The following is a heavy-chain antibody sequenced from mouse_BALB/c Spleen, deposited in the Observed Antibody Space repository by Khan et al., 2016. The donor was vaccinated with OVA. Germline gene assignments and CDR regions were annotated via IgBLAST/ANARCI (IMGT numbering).Heavy chain of an antibody. Sequence: QVQLQQSGAELAKPGASVKMSCKASGYTFTSYWMHWIKQRPGQGLEWIGYINPTSGYTDYNQKFKDKATLTADKSSSTAYMQLNSLTSDDSAVYYCARVRIDYWGQGTTLTVSS. J-gene: IGHJ2*01. V-gene: IGHV1-7*01. CDR2: INPTSGYT. CDR3: ARVRIDY. CDR1: GYTFTSYW.